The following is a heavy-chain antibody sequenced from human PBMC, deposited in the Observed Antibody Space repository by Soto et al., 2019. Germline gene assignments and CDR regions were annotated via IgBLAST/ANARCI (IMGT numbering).Heavy chain of an antibody. Sequence: QVQLQQWGAGLLKPSETLSLICTVYGGSFSSYSWSWAWIRQPPGKGLEWIGEINHSGSTNYNPSLKSRVTISVDTSKKQFSLKVTSVTAADTAVYYCTRGGATTTENWFDPWGQGTLVTVSS. CDR3: TRGGATTTENWFDP. CDR2: INHSGST. D-gene: IGHD1-1*01. CDR1: GGSFSSYS. J-gene: IGHJ5*02. V-gene: IGHV4-34*01.